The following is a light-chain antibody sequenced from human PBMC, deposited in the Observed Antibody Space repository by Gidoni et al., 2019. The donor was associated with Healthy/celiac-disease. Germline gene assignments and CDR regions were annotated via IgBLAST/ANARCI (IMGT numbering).Light chain of an antibody. Sequence: EIVLTQSPATLSLSPGERATLSCRASQSVSSYLAWYHQKPGQAPRLLIYDASNRATGIPARFSGSGSGTDFTLTISSLEPEDCAVYYCQQRSNWPPLTFGGGTQVEIK. CDR1: QSVSSY. CDR2: DAS. CDR3: QQRSNWPPLT. J-gene: IGKJ4*01. V-gene: IGKV3-11*01.